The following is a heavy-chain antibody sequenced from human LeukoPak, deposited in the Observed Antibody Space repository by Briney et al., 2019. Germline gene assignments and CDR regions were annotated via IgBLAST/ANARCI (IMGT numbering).Heavy chain of an antibody. J-gene: IGHJ4*02. CDR2: ISSTSSYI. V-gene: IGHV3-21*04. D-gene: IGHD3-16*01. CDR3: ANLNAPYWGNFDY. Sequence: GGSLRLSCADSGFTFSSYTMNWVRQAPGKGLEWVSAISSTSSYIYYADSVKGRFTISRDNSKSTLYLQMNSLRAEDTAVYYCANLNAPYWGNFDYWGQGTLVTVSS. CDR1: GFTFSSYT.